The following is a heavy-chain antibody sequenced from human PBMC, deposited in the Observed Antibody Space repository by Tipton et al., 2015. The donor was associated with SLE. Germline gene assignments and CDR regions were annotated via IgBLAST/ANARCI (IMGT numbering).Heavy chain of an antibody. J-gene: IGHJ6*03. CDR1: GGSISGHY. D-gene: IGHD2-2*01. CDR2: IHHGGST. CDR3: ARVPAFYYYYMDV. V-gene: IGHV4-59*11. Sequence: TLSLTCTVSGGSISGHYWSWIRQPPGKGLEWIGYIHHGGSTNYNPSLQSRVTISVDTSKNQFSLKLSSVTAADTAVYYCARVPAFYYYYMDVWGKGTTVSVSS.